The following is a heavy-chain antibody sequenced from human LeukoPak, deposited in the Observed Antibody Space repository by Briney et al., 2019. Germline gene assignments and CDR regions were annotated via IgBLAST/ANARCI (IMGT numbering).Heavy chain of an antibody. J-gene: IGHJ4*02. CDR2: ISSSGSTI. CDR3: ARDTVDYGDYSYYFDY. V-gene: IGHV3-11*01. CDR1: GFTFSDYY. Sequence: GGSLRLSCAASGFTFSDYYMSWIRQAPGKGLEWVSYISSSGSTIYYADSVKGRFTISRDNANNSLYLQMNSLRAEDTAVYYCARDTVDYGDYSYYFDYWGQGTLVTVSS. D-gene: IGHD4-17*01.